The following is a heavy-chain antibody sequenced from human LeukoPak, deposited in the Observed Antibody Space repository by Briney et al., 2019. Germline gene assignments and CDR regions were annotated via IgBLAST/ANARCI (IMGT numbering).Heavy chain of an antibody. Sequence: PGGSLRLSCAASGFTFSSYAMSWVRQAPGKGLEWVSPISGSGGSTYYADSVKGRFTISRDNTKNTLYLQMNSLRAEDTAVYYCAKGLEQWLVPAAFDIWGQGTMVTVSS. CDR2: ISGSGGST. V-gene: IGHV3-23*01. CDR1: GFTFSSYA. J-gene: IGHJ3*02. D-gene: IGHD6-19*01. CDR3: AKGLEQWLVPAAFDI.